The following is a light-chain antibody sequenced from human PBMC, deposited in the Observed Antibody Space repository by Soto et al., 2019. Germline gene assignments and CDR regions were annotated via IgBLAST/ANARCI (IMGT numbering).Light chain of an antibody. CDR3: QHYNSDSEA. V-gene: IGKV1-5*03. Sequence: DIQMTQCPSTLCGSVVDRVTITCRASQTITXWLALYQHKPGKAPKLLIYKASTLKSGGPSRFSGSGSGTEFTLPISSLQPDDFATYYCQHYNSDSEAFGQGTKVDIK. CDR2: KAS. J-gene: IGKJ1*01. CDR1: QTITXW.